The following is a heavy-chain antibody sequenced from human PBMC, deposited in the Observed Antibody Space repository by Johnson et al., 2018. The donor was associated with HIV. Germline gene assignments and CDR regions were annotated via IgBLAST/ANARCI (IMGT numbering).Heavy chain of an antibody. CDR1: GFTFSSYG. V-gene: IGHV3-33*03. J-gene: IGHJ3*02. D-gene: IGHD6-25*01. CDR2: IWYDGSNK. Sequence: QVQLVESGGGVVQPGRSLRLSCAASGFTFSSYGMHWVRQAPGKGLEWVAVIWYDGSNKYYADSVKGRFTISRDNAKNSLYLQMNSLRAEDTAVYYCAKDGGSVDAFDIWGQGTIVTVSS. CDR3: AKDGGSVDAFDI.